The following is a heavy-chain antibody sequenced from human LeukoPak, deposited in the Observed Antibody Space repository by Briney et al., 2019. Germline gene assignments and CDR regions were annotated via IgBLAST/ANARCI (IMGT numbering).Heavy chain of an antibody. Sequence: SETLSLTCTVSGGSISSYYWSWIRQPPGKGLEWIGYIYYSGSTNYNPSLKSRVTISVDTSKNQFSLKLSSVTAADTAVYYCARDRGWVDYWGQGTLVTVYS. J-gene: IGHJ4*02. CDR1: GGSISSYY. D-gene: IGHD1-26*01. CDR3: ARDRGWVDY. CDR2: IYYSGST. V-gene: IGHV4-59*01.